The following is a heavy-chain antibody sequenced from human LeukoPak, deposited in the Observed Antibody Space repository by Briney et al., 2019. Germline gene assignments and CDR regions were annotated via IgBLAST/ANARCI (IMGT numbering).Heavy chain of an antibody. D-gene: IGHD4-17*01. CDR3: AKAVHDYGDYDY. V-gene: IGHV3-7*03. CDR2: IKEDGSAE. Sequence: GGSLRLSCVASGFTFSTYWMAWVRQAPGKGLEWVANIKEDGSAERYVDSVRGRFTISRDNTKDSLYLQMNSLRAEDTAVYYCAKAVHDYGDYDYWGQGTLVTVSS. CDR1: GFTFSTYW. J-gene: IGHJ4*02.